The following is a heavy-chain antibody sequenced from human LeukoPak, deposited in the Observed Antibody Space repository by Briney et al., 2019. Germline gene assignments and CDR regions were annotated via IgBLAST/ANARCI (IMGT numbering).Heavy chain of an antibody. J-gene: IGHJ4*02. D-gene: IGHD6-13*01. CDR1: GFTFSSYA. CDR3: ARASSSWYSDY. V-gene: IGHV3-30*04. CDR2: ISYDGSNK. Sequence: GRSLRLSCAASGFTFSSYAMHWVRQAPGKGLEWVAVISYDGSNKYYADSVKGRFTISRDNSKNTLYLQMNSLRAEDTAVYYCARASSSWYSDYWDQGTLVTVSS.